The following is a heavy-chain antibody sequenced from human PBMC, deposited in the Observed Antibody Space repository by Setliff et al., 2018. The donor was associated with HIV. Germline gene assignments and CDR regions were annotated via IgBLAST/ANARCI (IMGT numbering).Heavy chain of an antibody. V-gene: IGHV4-61*02. D-gene: IGHD3-10*01. Sequence: PSETLSLTCTVSGGSISSGSYYWSWIRQPAGKGLEWIGRIYTSGCTNYNPSLKSRVTISVDTSKNQFSLKLSSVTAADTAVYYCARRGSGFFHYYYYMDVWGKGTTVTVSS. CDR3: ARRGSGFFHYYYYMDV. CDR1: GGSISSGSYY. J-gene: IGHJ6*03. CDR2: IYTSGCT.